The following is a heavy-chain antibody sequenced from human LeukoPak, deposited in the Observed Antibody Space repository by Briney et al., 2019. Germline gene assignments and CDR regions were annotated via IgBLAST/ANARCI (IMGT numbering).Heavy chain of an antibody. Sequence: KPSETLSLTCTVSGGSISSYYWSWIRQPPGKGLEWIGYIYYSGSTNYNPSLESRVTISVDTSKNQFSLKVSSVTAADTAVYYCARGPSSGYSYGWGQGTLVTVSS. D-gene: IGHD5-18*01. V-gene: IGHV4-59*01. CDR1: GGSISSYY. CDR2: IYYSGST. J-gene: IGHJ4*02. CDR3: ARGPSSGYSYG.